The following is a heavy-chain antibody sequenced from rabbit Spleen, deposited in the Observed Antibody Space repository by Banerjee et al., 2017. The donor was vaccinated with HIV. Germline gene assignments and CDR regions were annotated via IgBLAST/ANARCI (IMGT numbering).Heavy chain of an antibody. V-gene: IGHV1S45*01. CDR2: IAVGSGHFT. D-gene: IGHD8-1*01. CDR3: ARDIGTSFSTYGMDL. CDR1: GFSFSSSYY. Sequence: QEQLEESGGGLVKPEGSLALTCTASGFSFSSSYYMCWVRQAPGRGLEWIACIAVGSGHFTYSASWAKGRFTISKTSSTTVTLQMTSLTAADTATYFCARDIGTSFSTYGMDLWGPGTLVTVS. J-gene: IGHJ6*01.